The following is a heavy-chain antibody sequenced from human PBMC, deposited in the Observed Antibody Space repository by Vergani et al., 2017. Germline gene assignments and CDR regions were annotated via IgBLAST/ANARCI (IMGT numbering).Heavy chain of an antibody. CDR2: IKSKTDGGTT. V-gene: IGHV3-15*01. CDR3: TLRMRGYGFICY. D-gene: IGHD5-12*01. Sequence: EVQLVESGGGLVKPGGSLRLSCAASGFTFSNAWMSWVRQAPGKGLEWVGCIKSKTDGGTTDYAAPVKGRFTISRDDSKNTLYLQMNSLKTEDKAVYYCTLRMRGYGFICYWGQGTLVTVSS. J-gene: IGHJ4*02. CDR1: GFTFSNAW.